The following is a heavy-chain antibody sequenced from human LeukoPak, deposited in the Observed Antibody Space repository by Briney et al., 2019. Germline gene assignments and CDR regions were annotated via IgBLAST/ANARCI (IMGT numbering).Heavy chain of an antibody. CDR2: IYPGDSDT. D-gene: IGHD3-16*01. CDR3: ARTRATRTVGVRDTHYYMDV. Sequence: GESLKISCKGSGYSFTSYWIGWVRQMPGKGLEWMGIIYPGDSDTRYSPSFQGQVTISADKSISTAYLQWSSLKASDTAMYYCARTRATRTVGVRDTHYYMDVWGKGTTVTVSS. V-gene: IGHV5-51*01. J-gene: IGHJ6*03. CDR1: GYSFTSYW.